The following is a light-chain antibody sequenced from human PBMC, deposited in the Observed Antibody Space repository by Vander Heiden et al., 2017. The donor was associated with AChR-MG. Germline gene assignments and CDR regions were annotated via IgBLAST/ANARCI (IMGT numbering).Light chain of an antibody. V-gene: IGLV1-40*01. CDR2: RSV. CDR1: NYNIGAGYG. CDR3: QSYDNGLSGWV. J-gene: IGLJ3*02. Sequence: QSVLTQPPSVSGAPGQRVTIPCVGTNYNIGAGYGVQWYRHLPGAAPKVLIFRSVDRPSGVPDRFSGSKSGNSASLAITGLQAEDEAVYYCQSYDNGLSGWVFGGGTK.